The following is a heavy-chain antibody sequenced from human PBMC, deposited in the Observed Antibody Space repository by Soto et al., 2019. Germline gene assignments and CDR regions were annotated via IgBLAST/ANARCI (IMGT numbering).Heavy chain of an antibody. V-gene: IGHV4-31*03. J-gene: IGHJ4*02. D-gene: IGHD1-26*01. CDR2: IYYTGST. CDR3: ATSLVTSRTRVDY. Sequence: QVQLQESGPGLVKPSQTLSLTCTVSGGSIYTGGFYWSWIRQLPGKGLEWLGYIYYTGSTQYTPSLKSRLTITTDTSDNQCALRLTSVTAADTAVYYCATSLVTSRTRVDYWGQGTLVTVSS. CDR1: GGSIYTGGFY.